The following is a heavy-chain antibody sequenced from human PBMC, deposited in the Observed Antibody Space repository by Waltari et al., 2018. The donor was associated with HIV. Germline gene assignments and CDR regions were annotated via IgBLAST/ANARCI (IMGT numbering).Heavy chain of an antibody. V-gene: IGHV3-33*01. CDR3: ARVRGAFHYFYMDV. CDR2: IWFDGRNK. Sequence: QVQLVESGGGVVQPGRSLRLSCAASGFTFSSYGMHWVRQAPGKGPEWVAIIWFDGRNKYYADSVKGRLTISRDNSKNMLYLQMNSLRAEDTAVYYCARVRGAFHYFYMDVWGKGTTVTVSS. J-gene: IGHJ6*03. CDR1: GFTFSSYG.